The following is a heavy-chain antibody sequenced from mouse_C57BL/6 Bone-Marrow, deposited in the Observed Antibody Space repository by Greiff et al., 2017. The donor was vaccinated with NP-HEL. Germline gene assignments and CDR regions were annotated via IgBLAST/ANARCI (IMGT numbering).Heavy chain of an antibody. V-gene: IGHV1-81*01. D-gene: IGHD2-4*01. CDR1: GYTFTSYG. J-gene: IGHJ2*01. Sequence: QVQLKQSGAELARPGASVKLSCKASGYTFTSYGISWVKQRTGQGLEWIGEIYPRSGNTYYNEKFKGKATLTADKSSSTAYMELRSLTSEDSAVYFCARSGDYGNYFDYWGQGTTLTVSS. CDR3: ARSGDYGNYFDY. CDR2: IYPRSGNT.